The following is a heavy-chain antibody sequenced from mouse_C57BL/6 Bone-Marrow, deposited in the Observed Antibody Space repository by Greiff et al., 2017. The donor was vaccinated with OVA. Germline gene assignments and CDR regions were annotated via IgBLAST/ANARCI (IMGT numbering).Heavy chain of an antibody. CDR1: GYAFSSSW. Sequence: QVQLQQSGPELVKPGASVKISCKASGYAFSSSWMNWVKQRPGKGLEWIGRIYPGDGDTNYNGKFKGKATLTADKSSSTAYMRLSSLTSEDSAVYFCARLGRAYWGQGTLVTVSA. J-gene: IGHJ3*01. V-gene: IGHV1-82*01. CDR3: ARLGRAY. D-gene: IGHD4-1*01. CDR2: IYPGDGDT.